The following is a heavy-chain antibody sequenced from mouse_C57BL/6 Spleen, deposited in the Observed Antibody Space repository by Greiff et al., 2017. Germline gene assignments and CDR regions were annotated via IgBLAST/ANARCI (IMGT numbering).Heavy chain of an antibody. V-gene: IGHV5-6*01. CDR1: GFTFSSYG. CDR3: ARQSYYDYDGFAY. D-gene: IGHD2-4*01. CDR2: ISSGGSYT. J-gene: IGHJ3*01. Sequence: EVKLVESGGDLVKPGGSLKLSCAASGFTFSSYGMSWVRQTPDKRLEWVATISSGGSYTYYPDSVKGRFTISRDNAKNTLYLQMSSLKSEDTAMYYCARQSYYDYDGFAYWGQGTLGTVSA.